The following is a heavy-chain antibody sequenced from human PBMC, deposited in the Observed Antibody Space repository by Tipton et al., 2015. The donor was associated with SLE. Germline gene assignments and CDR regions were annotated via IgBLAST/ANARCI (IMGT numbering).Heavy chain of an antibody. Sequence: SLRLSCAASGFTFSSYAMHWVRQAPGKGLEWVAVISYDGSNKYYADSVKGRFTISRDNSKNTLYLQMNSLRAEDTAVYYCARENYWGWFDPWGQGALVTV. V-gene: IGHV3-30*04. D-gene: IGHD3-16*01. CDR3: ARENYWGWFDP. J-gene: IGHJ5*02. CDR2: ISYDGSNK. CDR1: GFTFSSYA.